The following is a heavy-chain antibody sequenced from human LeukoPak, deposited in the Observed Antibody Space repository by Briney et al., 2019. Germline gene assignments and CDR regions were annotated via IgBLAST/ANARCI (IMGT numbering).Heavy chain of an antibody. CDR2: ISGSGGST. CDR3: AKWDGDLYYYYYMDV. D-gene: IGHD4-17*01. CDR1: GSTFTFYA. Sequence: GGSLRLSCAASGSTFTFYAMSWVRQAPGKGLEWVSVISGSGGSTYYADSVKGRFTISRDNSKNTLYLQMDSLRAEDTAVYNCAKWDGDLYYYYYMDVWGKGTTVTVSS. V-gene: IGHV3-23*01. J-gene: IGHJ6*03.